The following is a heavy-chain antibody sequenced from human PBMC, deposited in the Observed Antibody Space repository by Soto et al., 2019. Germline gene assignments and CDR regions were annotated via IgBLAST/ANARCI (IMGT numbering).Heavy chain of an antibody. CDR3: ATETRDRSGYYPPLDAFDI. Sequence: GESLKISCKGSVYGFTSYWICSVPQMPGKGLEWMGIIYPGDSDTRYSPSFQGQVTISADKSISTAYLQWSSLKASDTAMYYCATETRDRSGYYPPLDAFDIWGQGTMVTVS. V-gene: IGHV5-51*01. CDR1: VYGFTSYW. CDR2: IYPGDSDT. J-gene: IGHJ3*02. D-gene: IGHD3-22*01.